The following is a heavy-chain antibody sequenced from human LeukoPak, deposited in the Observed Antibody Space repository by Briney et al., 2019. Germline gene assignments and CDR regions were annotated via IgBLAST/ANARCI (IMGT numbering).Heavy chain of an antibody. V-gene: IGHV1-18*01. J-gene: IGHJ3*02. D-gene: IGHD3-9*01. CDR1: GYTFTSYG. CDR2: ISAYNGNT. CDR3: ARDWVLRYFDWPPSDAFDI. Sequence: ASVKVSCKASGYTFTSYGISWVRQAPGQGLEWMGWISAYNGNTNYAQKLQGRVTTATDTSTSTAYMELRSLRSDDTAVYYCARDWVLRYFDWPPSDAFDIWGQGTMVTVSS.